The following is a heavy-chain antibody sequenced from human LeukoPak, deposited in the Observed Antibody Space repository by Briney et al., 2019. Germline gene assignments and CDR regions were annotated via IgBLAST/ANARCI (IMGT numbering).Heavy chain of an antibody. Sequence: PSETLSLTCTVSGGSISSSSYYWGWIRQPPGKGLEWIGSIYHSGSTYYNPSLKSRVTISVDTSKNQFSLKLSSVTAADTAVCYCARFYAYGDYGFRSGMVYWGQGTLVTVSS. D-gene: IGHD4-17*01. CDR3: ARFYAYGDYGFRSGMVY. V-gene: IGHV4-39*07. CDR2: IYHSGST. CDR1: GGSISSSSYY. J-gene: IGHJ4*02.